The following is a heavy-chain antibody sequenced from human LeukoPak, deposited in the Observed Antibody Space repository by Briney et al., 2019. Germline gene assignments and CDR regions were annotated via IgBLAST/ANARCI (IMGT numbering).Heavy chain of an antibody. D-gene: IGHD6-19*01. J-gene: IGHJ1*01. CDR3: APVTGTIGEYFHH. CDR1: GFTFSSYG. Sequence: SGGSLRLSCAASGFTFSSYGMHWVRQAPGKGLEWVAVISYGGSNKYYADSVKGRFTISRDNSRNTLYLQMNSLGAEDTAVYYCAPVTGTIGEYFHHWGQGTLVTVSS. CDR2: ISYGGSNK. V-gene: IGHV3-30*03.